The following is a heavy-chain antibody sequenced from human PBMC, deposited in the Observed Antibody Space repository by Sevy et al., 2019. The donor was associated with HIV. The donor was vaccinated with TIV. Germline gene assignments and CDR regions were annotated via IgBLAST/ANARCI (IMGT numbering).Heavy chain of an antibody. CDR1: GFDFSNAW. CDR2: IKSITDGGTA. J-gene: IGHJ4*02. D-gene: IGHD2-21*01. CDR3: STDDLISY. Sequence: GGSLRLSCAASGFDFSNAWMNWVRQAPGKGLEWVGRIKSITDGGTADYAAPVKSRFTISRHDSKNTLYLQMNSLKTEDTVVYYCSTDDLISYWGQGTLVTVSS. V-gene: IGHV3-15*07.